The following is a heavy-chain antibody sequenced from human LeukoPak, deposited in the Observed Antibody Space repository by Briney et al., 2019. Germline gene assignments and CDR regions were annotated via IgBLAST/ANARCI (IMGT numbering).Heavy chain of an antibody. CDR1: GYTFTSYD. CDR2: MNPNSGNT. V-gene: IGHV1-8*01. D-gene: IGHD2-15*01. CDR3: ARAKRRYCSGGSCYLDY. Sequence: ASVKVSCKASGYTFTSYDINWVRQATGQGLEWMGWMNPNSGNTGYAQKFQGRVTMTRNTSISTAYMELSSLRSEDTAVYYCARAKRRYCSGGSCYLDYWGQGTLVTVSS. J-gene: IGHJ4*02.